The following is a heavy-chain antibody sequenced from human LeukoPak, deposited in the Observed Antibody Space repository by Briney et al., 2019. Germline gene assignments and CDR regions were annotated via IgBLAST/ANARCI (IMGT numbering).Heavy chain of an antibody. Sequence: PGGSLRLSCAASGFTFTTYTMTWVRQAPGKGLEGVSSISSSSSYIYYADSVKGRFTISRDNAKNSLYLQINSLRAEDAAVYYCARSKDGGLTIFDYWGQGTLVTVSS. J-gene: IGHJ4*02. CDR3: ARSKDGGLTIFDY. D-gene: IGHD2-15*01. V-gene: IGHV3-21*01. CDR1: GFTFTTYT. CDR2: ISSSSSYI.